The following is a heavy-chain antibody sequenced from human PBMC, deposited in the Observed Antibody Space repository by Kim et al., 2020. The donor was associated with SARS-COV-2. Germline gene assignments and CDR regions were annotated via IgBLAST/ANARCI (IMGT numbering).Heavy chain of an antibody. D-gene: IGHD1-1*01. Sequence: YIPCLKSLCTISVDTTTNQFSLKLSSVTAADTAVYYCAGAPRYHVEFDPWGQGTLVTVSS. V-gene: IGHV4-31*01. CDR3: AGAPRYHVEFDP. J-gene: IGHJ5*02.